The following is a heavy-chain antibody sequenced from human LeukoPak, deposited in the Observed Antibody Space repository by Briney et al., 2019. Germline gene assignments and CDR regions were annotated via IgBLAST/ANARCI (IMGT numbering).Heavy chain of an antibody. V-gene: IGHV3-23*01. J-gene: IGHJ4*02. CDR2: ISGSGGST. CDR1: GFTFGSYA. D-gene: IGHD2-15*01. Sequence: GGSLRLSCAASGFTFGSYAMSWVRQAPGKGLEWVSAISGSGGSTYYADSVKGRFTISRDNSKNTLYLQMNSLRAEDTAVYYCAKSGDIVVVVAATYDYWGQGTLVTVSS. CDR3: AKSGDIVVVVAATYDY.